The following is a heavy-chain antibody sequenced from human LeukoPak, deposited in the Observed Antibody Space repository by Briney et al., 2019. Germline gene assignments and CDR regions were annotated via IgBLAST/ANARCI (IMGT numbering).Heavy chain of an antibody. CDR2: IRPSGDNT. CDR3: AKRIQSAMAMGY. D-gene: IGHD5-18*01. Sequence: AGGSLRLSCAAFGFTFSSYDMTWVRQAPGRGLEWVSSIRPSGDNTYYGDSVKGRFTVSRDNSKNTVYLQMNSLRAEDTAVYYCAKRIQSAMAMGYWGQGTLVTVSS. CDR1: GFTFSSYD. J-gene: IGHJ4*02. V-gene: IGHV3-23*01.